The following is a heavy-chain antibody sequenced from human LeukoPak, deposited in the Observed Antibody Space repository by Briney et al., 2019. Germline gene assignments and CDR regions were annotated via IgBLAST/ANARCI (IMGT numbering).Heavy chain of an antibody. Sequence: SETLSLTCTVSGGSISSGSYYWSWIRQPAGKGLEWIGRIYTSGSTNYNPSLKSRVTISVDTSKNQFSLKLSSVTAADTAVYYCAGEVERYCSGGSCYRDYWGQGTLVTVSS. D-gene: IGHD2-15*01. J-gene: IGHJ4*02. CDR2: IYTSGST. CDR1: GGSISSGSYY. V-gene: IGHV4-61*02. CDR3: AGEVERYCSGGSCYRDY.